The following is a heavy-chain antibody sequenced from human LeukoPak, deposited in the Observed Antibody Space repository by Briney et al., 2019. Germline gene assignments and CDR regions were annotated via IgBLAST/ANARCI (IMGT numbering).Heavy chain of an antibody. CDR3: ARSLGYDILTGWDYFDY. V-gene: IGHV3-30*03. CDR1: GFTFSSYG. CDR2: ISYDGSNK. Sequence: GGSLRLSCAASGFTFSSYGMHWVRQAPGKGLEWVAVISYDGSNKYYADSVKGRFTISRDNSKNTLYLQMNSLRAEDTAVYYCARSLGYDILTGWDYFDYWGQGTLVTVSS. J-gene: IGHJ4*02. D-gene: IGHD3-9*01.